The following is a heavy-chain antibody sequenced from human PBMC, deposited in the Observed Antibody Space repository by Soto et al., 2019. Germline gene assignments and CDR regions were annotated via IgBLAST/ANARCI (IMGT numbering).Heavy chain of an antibody. Sequence: PSETLSLTCTVSGDSVSSGDYYWSWIRQPPGKGLEWIGYIYYSGSTYYNPSLKSRVTISVDTSKNQFSLKLTSVTAADTSVYFCAGFTEVAATEINWFDSWGQGTLVTVSS. CDR3: AGFTEVAATEINWFDS. V-gene: IGHV4-30-4*01. J-gene: IGHJ5*01. CDR1: GDSVSSGDYY. CDR2: IYYSGST. D-gene: IGHD2-15*01.